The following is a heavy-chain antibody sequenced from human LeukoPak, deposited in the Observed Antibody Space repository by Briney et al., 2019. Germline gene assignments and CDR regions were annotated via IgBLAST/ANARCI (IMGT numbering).Heavy chain of an antibody. CDR2: IWYDGSNK. V-gene: IGHV3-33*06. Sequence: GGSLRPSCAASGFTFSSYGMHWVRQAPGKGLEWVAVIWYDGSNKYYADSVEGRFTISRDNSKNTLYLQMNSLRAEDTAVYYCAKDPYSSGWYSSAFGAFDIWGQGTMVTVSS. J-gene: IGHJ3*02. CDR3: AKDPYSSGWYSSAFGAFDI. D-gene: IGHD6-19*01. CDR1: GFTFSSYG.